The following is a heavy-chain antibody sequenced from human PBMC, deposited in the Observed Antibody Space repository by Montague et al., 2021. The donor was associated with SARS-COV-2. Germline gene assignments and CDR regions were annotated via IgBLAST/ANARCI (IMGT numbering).Heavy chain of an antibody. CDR3: ASGIYPSGSYYNRYYYGLNI. CDR2: INHNAHT. V-gene: IGHV4-34*01. D-gene: IGHD3-10*01. CDR1: GGSLSGYY. Sequence: SETLSLTCAVYGGSLSGYYWSWIRQPPEKGLEWIGEINHNAHTKYNPSLKSPVTISIDTSKNQFSLKMTSVTAADTATYYCASGIYPSGSYYNRYYYGLNIWGQGTTVIVSS. J-gene: IGHJ6*02.